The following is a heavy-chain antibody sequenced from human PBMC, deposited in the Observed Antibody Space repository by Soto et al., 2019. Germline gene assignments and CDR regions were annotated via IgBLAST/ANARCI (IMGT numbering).Heavy chain of an antibody. J-gene: IGHJ4*02. CDR2: IWYDGSNK. D-gene: IGHD5-18*01. CDR3: AREGYSYGTKIFDY. CDR1: GFTFSSYG. Sequence: QVQLVESGGGVVQPGRSLRLSCAASGFTFSSYGMHWVRQAPGKGLEWVAVIWYDGSNKYYADSVKGRFTISRDNSKNTLYLQMNSLRAEDTAVYYCAREGYSYGTKIFDYWGQGTLVTVSS. V-gene: IGHV3-33*01.